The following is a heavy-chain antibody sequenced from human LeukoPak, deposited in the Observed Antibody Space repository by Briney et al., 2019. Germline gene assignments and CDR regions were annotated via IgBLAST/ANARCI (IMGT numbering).Heavy chain of an antibody. CDR2: IYTSGSS. V-gene: IGHV4-61*02. D-gene: IGHD2-2*01. J-gene: IGHJ4*02. CDR1: GGSISSGSYY. CDR3: ASRYCSSTSCYLDY. Sequence: PSQTLSLTCTVSGGSISSGSYYWSWIRQPAGKGLEWIGRIYTSGSSNYNPSLKSRVTISVDTSKNQFSLKLSSVTAADTAVYYCASRYCSSTSCYLDYWGQGTLVTVSS.